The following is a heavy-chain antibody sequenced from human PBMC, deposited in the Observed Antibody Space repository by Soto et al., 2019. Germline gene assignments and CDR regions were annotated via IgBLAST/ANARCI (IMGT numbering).Heavy chain of an antibody. D-gene: IGHD3-10*01. CDR2: IYYSGST. CDR1: GGSISSSSYY. V-gene: IGHV4-39*01. CDR3: ARHGADYYGSGSYFDP. Sequence: SETLSLTCTISGGSISSSSYYWGWIRQPPGKGLEWIGSIYYSGSTYYNPSLKSRVTISVDTSKNQFSLKLSSVTAADTAVYYCARHGADYYGSGSYFDPWGQGTLVTVSS. J-gene: IGHJ5*02.